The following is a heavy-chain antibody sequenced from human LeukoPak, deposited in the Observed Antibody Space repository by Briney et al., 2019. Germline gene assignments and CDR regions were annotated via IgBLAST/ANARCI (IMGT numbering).Heavy chain of an antibody. V-gene: IGHV4-30-2*01. D-gene: IGHD3-10*01. CDR3: ARAMVRGVMYFSDYYYMDV. Sequence: PSETLSLTCTVSGGSISSGGYYWSWIRQPPGKGLEWIGYIYHSGSTYYNPSLKSRVTISVDRSKNQFSLKLSSVTAADTAVYYCARAMVRGVMYFSDYYYMDVWGKGTTVTVSS. CDR2: IYHSGST. CDR1: GGSISSGGYY. J-gene: IGHJ6*03.